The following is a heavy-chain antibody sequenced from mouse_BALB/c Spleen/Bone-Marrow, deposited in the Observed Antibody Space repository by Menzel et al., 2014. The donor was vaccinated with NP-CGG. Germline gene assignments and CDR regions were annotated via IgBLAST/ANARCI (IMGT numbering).Heavy chain of an antibody. CDR2: IYPGNLNT. J-gene: IGHJ4*01. CDR1: GYTFTAYY. CDR3: TRGAMDY. Sequence: VQLQQSGPELVKPGASVMISCKASGYTFTAYYIHWVKQRPGQGLEWIGWIYPGNLNTKYNEKFKGKATLTADKSSSTAYMQLSSLTSEDSAVYFCTRGAMDYWGQGTSVTVSS. V-gene: IGHV1S56*01.